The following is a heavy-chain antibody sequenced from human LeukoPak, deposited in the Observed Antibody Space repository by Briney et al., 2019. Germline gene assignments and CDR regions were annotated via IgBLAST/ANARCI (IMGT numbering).Heavy chain of an antibody. D-gene: IGHD3-3*01. Sequence: SETLSLTCTVSGGSISSYYWSWIRQPPGKGLEWIGYIYYGGSTNYNPSLKSRVTISVDTSKNQFSLKLSSVTAADTAVYYCARARQEYYDFWSGYYGDYYYYMDVWGKGTTVTVSS. CDR1: GGSISSYY. V-gene: IGHV4-59*01. CDR2: IYYGGST. J-gene: IGHJ6*03. CDR3: ARARQEYYDFWSGYYGDYYYYMDV.